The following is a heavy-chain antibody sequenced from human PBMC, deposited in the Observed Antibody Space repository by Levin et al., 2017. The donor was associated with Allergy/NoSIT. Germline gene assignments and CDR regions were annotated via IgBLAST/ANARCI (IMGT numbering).Heavy chain of an antibody. Sequence: SCAASGFTFSSYAMHWVRQAPGKGLEWVAVISYDGSNKYYADSVKGRFTVSRDNSKDTLYLQMNSLRAEDTAVYYCARLRGIIWFGDKGSSFDYWGQGTLVTVSS. CDR2: ISYDGSNK. CDR1: GFTFSSYA. CDR3: ARLRGIIWFGDKGSSFDY. D-gene: IGHD3-10*01. J-gene: IGHJ4*02. V-gene: IGHV3-30-3*01.